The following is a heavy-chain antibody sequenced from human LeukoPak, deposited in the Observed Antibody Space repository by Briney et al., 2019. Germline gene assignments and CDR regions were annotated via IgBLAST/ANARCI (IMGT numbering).Heavy chain of an antibody. V-gene: IGHV1-46*01. Sequence: ASVKVSCKASGYTFTGYYMHWVRQAPGQGLEWLGLITPSGGSTWYAQKFQGRVTMTRDMSTSTDYMELSSLRSEDTAVYYCARDPINIATAGNGFDYWGQGTLVTVSS. CDR2: ITPSGGST. CDR3: ARDPINIATAGNGFDY. D-gene: IGHD6-13*01. J-gene: IGHJ4*02. CDR1: GYTFTGYY.